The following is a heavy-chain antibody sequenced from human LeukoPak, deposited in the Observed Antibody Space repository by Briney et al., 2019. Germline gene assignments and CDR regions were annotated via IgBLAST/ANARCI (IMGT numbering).Heavy chain of an antibody. V-gene: IGHV3-23*01. Sequence: GGSLRLSCAASGFTFSSYAMSWVRQAPGKGLEWVSAISGSGGSTYYADSVKGRFTISRDNSKNTLYLQMNSLRAEDTAVYYCAKDPGYCSSTSCYTSHFDYWGQGTLVTVSS. CDR3: AKDPGYCSSTSCYTSHFDY. J-gene: IGHJ4*02. CDR1: GFTFSSYA. CDR2: ISGSGGST. D-gene: IGHD2-2*02.